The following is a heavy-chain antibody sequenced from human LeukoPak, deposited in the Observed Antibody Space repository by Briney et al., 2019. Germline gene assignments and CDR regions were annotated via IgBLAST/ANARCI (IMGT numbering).Heavy chain of an antibody. Sequence: GASVKVSCKASGYTFTSYDINWVRQATGQGLEWMGWMNPNSDNTGYAQKFQGRVTMTRNTSISTAYMELSSLRSEDTAVYYCARGRGYDYYYYYYMDVWGKGTTVTVSS. J-gene: IGHJ6*03. CDR2: MNPNSDNT. D-gene: IGHD5-12*01. CDR3: ARGRGYDYYYYYYMDV. V-gene: IGHV1-8*01. CDR1: GYTFTSYD.